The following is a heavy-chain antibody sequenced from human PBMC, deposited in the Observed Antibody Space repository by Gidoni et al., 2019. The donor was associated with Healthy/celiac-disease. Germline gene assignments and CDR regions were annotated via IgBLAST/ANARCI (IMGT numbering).Heavy chain of an antibody. V-gene: IGHV3-30-3*01. Sequence: QVQLVESGGGVVQPGRSLRLSCAASGFNFSSYAMHWVRPAPGKGLEWVAVISYDGSNKYYADSVKGRFTISRDNSKNTLYLQMNSLRAEDTAVYYCARDGRGPYDLWSGIQTGRGYYGMDVWGQGTTVTVSS. CDR2: ISYDGSNK. CDR3: ARDGRGPYDLWSGIQTGRGYYGMDV. J-gene: IGHJ6*02. CDR1: GFNFSSYA. D-gene: IGHD3-3*01.